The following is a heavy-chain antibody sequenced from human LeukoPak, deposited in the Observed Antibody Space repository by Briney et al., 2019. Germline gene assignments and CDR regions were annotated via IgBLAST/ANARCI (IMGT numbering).Heavy chain of an antibody. CDR2: IYYRGST. V-gene: IGHV4-30-4*01. CDR3: ARAGKPWGWFDP. D-gene: IGHD3-10*01. Sequence: PSETLSPTCTVSGGSISSGDYYWSWIRQPPGKGLEWIGYIYYRGSTYYNPSLKSRVTISVDTSKNQFSLKLSSVTAADTAVYYCARAGKPWGWFDPWGQGTLVTVSS. J-gene: IGHJ5*02. CDR1: GGSISSGDYY.